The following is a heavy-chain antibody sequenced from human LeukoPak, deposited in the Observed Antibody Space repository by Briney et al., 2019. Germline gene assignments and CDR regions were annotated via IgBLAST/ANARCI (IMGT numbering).Heavy chain of an antibody. J-gene: IGHJ1*01. CDR1: GFTFSNYA. CDR2: ISYDGSNK. Sequence: GGSLRLSCAASGFTFSNYAMHWVRQAPGKGLEWVAVISYDGSNKYYADSVKGRFTISRDNSKNTLYLQMNSLRAEDTAVYYCAREGSSSWLRNTYFQHWGQGTLVTVSS. V-gene: IGHV3-30-3*01. CDR3: AREGSSSWLRNTYFQH. D-gene: IGHD6-13*01.